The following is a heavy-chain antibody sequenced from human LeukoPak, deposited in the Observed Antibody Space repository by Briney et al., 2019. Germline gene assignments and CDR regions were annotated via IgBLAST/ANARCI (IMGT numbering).Heavy chain of an antibody. CDR3: ARGVVVTAIPYFDY. CDR1: GGSISSYY. CDR2: IYTSGST. Sequence: SETLSLTCTVSGGSISSYYWSWIRQPAGKGLEWIGRIYTSGSTSYNPSLKSRVTMSIDTSKNQFSLKLSSVTAADTAIYYCARGVVVTAIPYFDYWGQGTLVTVSS. D-gene: IGHD2-21*02. V-gene: IGHV4-4*07. J-gene: IGHJ4*02.